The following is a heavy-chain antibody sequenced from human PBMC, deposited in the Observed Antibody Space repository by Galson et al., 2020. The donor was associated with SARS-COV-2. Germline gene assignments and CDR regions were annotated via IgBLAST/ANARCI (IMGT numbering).Heavy chain of an antibody. CDR3: ARLTSACYFFDY. D-gene: IGHD6-19*01. V-gene: IGHV4-59*01. Sequence: SETLSLTCTVSGGSIISYYCGWVRQPPATGMEWNGYISYTGTTNYNPSLTRRVTITVDTSKNQFSLKLSSVTAAVTALYYCARLTSACYFFDYWGRGTLVTVSS. CDR2: ISYTGTT. CDR1: GGSIISYY. J-gene: IGHJ4*02.